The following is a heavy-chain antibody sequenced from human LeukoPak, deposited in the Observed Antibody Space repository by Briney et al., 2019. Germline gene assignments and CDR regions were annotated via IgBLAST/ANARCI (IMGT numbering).Heavy chain of an antibody. CDR2: IKQDGSEK. J-gene: IGHJ4*02. Sequence: GGSLRLSCAASGFTFSSYWMSWVRQAPGKGLEWVANIKQDGSEKYYVDSVKGRFTISRDNAKNSLYLQMNSLRAEDTAVYYCARDKLSTYYYDSSGYHFDYWGQGTLVTVSS. D-gene: IGHD3-22*01. CDR1: GFTFSSYW. CDR3: ARDKLSTYYYDSSGYHFDY. V-gene: IGHV3-7*01.